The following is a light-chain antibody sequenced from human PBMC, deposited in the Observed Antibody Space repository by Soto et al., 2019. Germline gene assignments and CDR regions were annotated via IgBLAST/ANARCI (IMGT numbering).Light chain of an antibody. V-gene: IGKV3-15*01. Sequence: EIVMTQSPATLSVSPGERATLSCRASQSVNSNLAWYQQKPGQAPRLLIYDASTRATGIPARFSGSGSGTEFTLTISSLQSEDFAVYYCQQRNVWPPVTFGQGTRLEIK. CDR2: DAS. CDR3: QQRNVWPPVT. J-gene: IGKJ5*01. CDR1: QSVNSN.